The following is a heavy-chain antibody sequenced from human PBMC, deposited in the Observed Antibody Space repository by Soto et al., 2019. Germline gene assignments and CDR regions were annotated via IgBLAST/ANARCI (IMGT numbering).Heavy chain of an antibody. D-gene: IGHD3-16*01. V-gene: IGHV4-31*03. CDR3: ARSYPPVDAFDI. CDR2: IYYSGST. Sequence: SETLSLTCTVSGGSISSGGYYWSWIRQHPGKGLEWIGYIYYSGSTYYNPSPKSRVTISVDASKNQFSLKLSSVTAADTAVYYCARSYPPVDAFDIWGQGTMVTVSS. CDR1: GGSISSGGYY. J-gene: IGHJ3*02.